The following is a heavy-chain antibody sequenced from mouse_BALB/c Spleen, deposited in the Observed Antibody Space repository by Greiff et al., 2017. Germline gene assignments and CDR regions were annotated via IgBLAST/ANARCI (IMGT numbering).Heavy chain of an antibody. V-gene: IGHV1-5*01. CDR3: TREEYGILDY. D-gene: IGHD2-1*01. Sequence: VQLKQSGTVLARPGASVKMSCKASGYSFTSYWMHWVKQRPGQGLEWIVAIYPGNSDTSYNQKFKGKAKLTAVTSASTAYMELSSLTNEDSAVYYCTREEYGILDYWGQGTTLTVSS. CDR2: IYPGNSDT. CDR1: GYSFTSYW. J-gene: IGHJ2*01.